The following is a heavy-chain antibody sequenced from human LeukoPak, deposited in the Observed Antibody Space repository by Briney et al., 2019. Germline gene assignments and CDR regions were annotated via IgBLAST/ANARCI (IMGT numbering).Heavy chain of an antibody. Sequence: GGSLRLSCAASGFTFSSYWMHWVRQAPGKGLVLVSRINNDRSSTSYADSVKGRFTISRDNAKNTLYLQMNSLRAEDTAVYYCARPTKEGSSWYWWFDPWGQGTLVTVSS. J-gene: IGHJ5*02. D-gene: IGHD6-13*01. V-gene: IGHV3-74*01. CDR3: ARPTKEGSSWYWWFDP. CDR2: INNDRSST. CDR1: GFTFSSYW.